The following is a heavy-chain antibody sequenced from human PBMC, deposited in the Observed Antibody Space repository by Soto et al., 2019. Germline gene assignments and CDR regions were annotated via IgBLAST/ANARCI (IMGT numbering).Heavy chain of an antibody. Sequence: VSVKVSCKACGYTFTSYAMHWVRQAPGQRLEWMGWISAGNGNTKYSQKFQGRVTITRDTSASTAYLQWSSLKASDTAMYYCARPSGGDSKTYDAFDIWGQGTMVTVSS. CDR1: GYTFTSYA. CDR2: ISAGNGNT. V-gene: IGHV1-3*01. J-gene: IGHJ3*02. D-gene: IGHD4-17*01. CDR3: ARPSGGDSKTYDAFDI.